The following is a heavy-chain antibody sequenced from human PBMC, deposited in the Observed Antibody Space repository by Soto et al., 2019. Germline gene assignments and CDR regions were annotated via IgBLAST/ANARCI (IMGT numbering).Heavy chain of an antibody. CDR3: TRLIHCFTTTCYFDT. CDR2: IYYSGTT. CDR1: GGSVSSGGYY. V-gene: IGHV4-61*08. D-gene: IGHD2-2*02. Sequence: SETLSLTCTVSGGSVSSGGYYWSWIRQPPGKELEWLGYIYYSGTTCYDPSLQSRVIISGDTSKNQFSLKLRSVTATDAAVYFCTRLIHCFTTTCYFDTWSQGTLVTVSS. J-gene: IGHJ4*02.